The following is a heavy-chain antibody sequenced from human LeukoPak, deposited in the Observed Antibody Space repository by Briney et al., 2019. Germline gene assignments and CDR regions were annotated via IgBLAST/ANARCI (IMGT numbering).Heavy chain of an antibody. CDR3: TTDGVGVEGATYDN. Sequence: GGSLRLSCTASGFTFGDYAMSWFRQAPGKGLEWVGRIKAKAHGGTIECAAPVKGRFTISRDDSKNTLYLQMNSLKTEDTAVYYCTTDGVGVEGATYDNWGQGTLVSVSS. CDR1: GFTFGDYA. CDR2: IKAKAHGGTI. D-gene: IGHD1-26*01. V-gene: IGHV3-15*01. J-gene: IGHJ4*02.